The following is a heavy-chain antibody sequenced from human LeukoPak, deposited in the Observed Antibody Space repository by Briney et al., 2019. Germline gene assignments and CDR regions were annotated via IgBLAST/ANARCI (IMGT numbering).Heavy chain of an antibody. CDR2: IYYSGST. Sequence: SETLSLTCTVSGGSISSSSYYWGWIRQPPGKGLEWIGSIYYSGSTYYNPSLKGRVTISVDTSKNQFSLKLSSVTAADTAVYYCAREDDSSGYYLEYFQHWGQGTLVTVSS. CDR1: GGSISSSSYY. V-gene: IGHV4-39*02. J-gene: IGHJ1*01. D-gene: IGHD3-22*01. CDR3: AREDDSSGYYLEYFQH.